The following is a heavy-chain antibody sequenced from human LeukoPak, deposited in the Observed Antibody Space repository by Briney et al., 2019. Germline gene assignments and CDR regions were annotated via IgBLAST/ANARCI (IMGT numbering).Heavy chain of an antibody. CDR3: ARDAVLRNIAAAGYFDY. V-gene: IGHV3-20*04. Sequence: GGSLRLSCAASGFNFDDGMSWVRQAPGKGLGWVSGINWNGGSTGYADSVKGRFTISRDNAKSSLYLQMNSLRAEDTALYYCARDAVLRNIAAAGYFDYWGQGTLVTVSS. CDR2: INWNGGST. CDR1: GFNFDDG. D-gene: IGHD6-13*01. J-gene: IGHJ4*02.